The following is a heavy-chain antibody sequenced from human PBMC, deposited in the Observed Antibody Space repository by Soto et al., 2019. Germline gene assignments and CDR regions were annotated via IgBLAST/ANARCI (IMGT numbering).Heavy chain of an antibody. CDR1: GGSISSGDYY. CDR2: IYYSGST. J-gene: IGHJ2*01. Sequence: TLSLTCTVSGGSISSGDYYWSWIRQPPGKGLEWIWYIYYSGSTYYNPSLKSRVTISVDTSKNQFSLKLSSVTAADTAVYYCARDLDYGGNSVWYFDLWGRGTLVT. D-gene: IGHD4-17*01. V-gene: IGHV4-30-4*01. CDR3: ARDLDYGGNSVWYFDL.